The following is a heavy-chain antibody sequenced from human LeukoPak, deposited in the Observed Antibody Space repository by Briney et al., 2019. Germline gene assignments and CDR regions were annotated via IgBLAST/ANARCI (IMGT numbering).Heavy chain of an antibody. Sequence: GSSVKVSCKASGGTFSSYAISWVRQAPGQGLEWMGWISAYNGNTNYAQKLQGRVTMTTDTSTSTAYMELRSLRSDDTAVYYCARDRKDGSGRIDYWGQGTLVTVSS. V-gene: IGHV1-18*01. CDR1: GGTFSSYA. D-gene: IGHD3-10*01. CDR2: ISAYNGNT. CDR3: ARDRKDGSGRIDY. J-gene: IGHJ4*02.